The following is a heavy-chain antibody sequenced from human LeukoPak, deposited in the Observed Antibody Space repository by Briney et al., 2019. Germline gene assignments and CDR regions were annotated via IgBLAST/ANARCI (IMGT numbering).Heavy chain of an antibody. Sequence: PGGSLRLSCAASGFTFSTHWMHWVRQAPGKGLVWVSRINTDGSSTLYADSVKGRFTISRDNAKNTLYLQVNSLRAEDTAVYYCARGANYGGNLGVYWGQGTLVTVSS. V-gene: IGHV3-74*01. CDR2: INTDGSST. CDR3: ARGANYGGNLGVY. CDR1: GFTFSTHW. J-gene: IGHJ4*02. D-gene: IGHD4-23*01.